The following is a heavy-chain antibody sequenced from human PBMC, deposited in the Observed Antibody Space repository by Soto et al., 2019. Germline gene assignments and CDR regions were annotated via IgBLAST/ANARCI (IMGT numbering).Heavy chain of an antibody. CDR1: GGSISSYY. D-gene: IGHD2-21*01. V-gene: IGHV4-59*01. J-gene: IGHJ6*02. CDR3: AREGVKRNYYYYGMDV. CDR2: IYYSGST. Sequence: SETLSLTCTVSGGSISSYYWSWIRQPPGKGLEWIGYIYYSGSTNYNPSLRSRVTISVDTSKNQFSLKLSSVTAADTAVYYCAREGVKRNYYYYGMDVWGQGTTVTVSS.